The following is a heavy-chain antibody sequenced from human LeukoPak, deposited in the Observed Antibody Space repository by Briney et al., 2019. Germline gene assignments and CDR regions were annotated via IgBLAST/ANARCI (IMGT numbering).Heavy chain of an antibody. Sequence: SVKVSCKAYGYTFTGYYMHWVRQAPGQGLEWMGGIIPIFGTANYAQKFQGRVTINTDESTSTAYMEVSSLRSEDRGVYYWSRGLKYGYNYDYFDYWGQGTLVTVSS. D-gene: IGHD5-24*01. CDR2: IIPIFGTA. J-gene: IGHJ4*02. V-gene: IGHV1-69*05. CDR1: GYTFTGYY. CDR3: SRGLKYGYNYDYFDY.